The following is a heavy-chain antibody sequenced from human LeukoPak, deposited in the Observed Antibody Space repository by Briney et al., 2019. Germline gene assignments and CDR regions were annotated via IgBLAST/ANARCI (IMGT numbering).Heavy chain of an antibody. J-gene: IGHJ4*02. V-gene: IGHV4-39*07. CDR2: IYYDGST. CDR1: SASITSSNYY. D-gene: IGHD5-18*01. Sequence: SSETLSLTCTVSSASITSSNYYWAWIRQPPGKGLEFIGTIYYDGSTYYNPSLKSRVTISVDTSKNQFSLKLSSVTAADTAVYYCARLRVRGYGYGPWEGPTWLDYWGQGTLVTVSS. CDR3: ARLRVRGYGYGPWEGPTWLDY.